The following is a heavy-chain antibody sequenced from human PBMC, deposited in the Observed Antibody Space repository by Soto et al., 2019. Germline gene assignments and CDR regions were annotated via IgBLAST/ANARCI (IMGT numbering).Heavy chain of an antibody. D-gene: IGHD3-10*01. V-gene: IGHV3-23*01. Sequence: GSLRLSLAASRFTFSSYAITWVRQTPLNWLEWVSVISGTGGGTNNADSAKGRFTTSRGNSKNTLYLQMNSLRAEDTAVYYCAKRAFYGSGIPNYYGMEVWGQGTAVTVSS. CDR3: AKRAFYGSGIPNYYGMEV. J-gene: IGHJ6*02. CDR1: RFTFSSYA. CDR2: ISGTGGGT.